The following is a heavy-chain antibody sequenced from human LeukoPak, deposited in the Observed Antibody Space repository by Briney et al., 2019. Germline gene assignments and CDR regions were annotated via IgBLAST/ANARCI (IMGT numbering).Heavy chain of an antibody. CDR2: IKQDGSEK. J-gene: IGHJ4*02. Sequence: GGSLRLSCAASGFPLSTYWMTWVRQAPGKGLEWVAHIKQDGSEKYYLDSVKGRFTISRDNAKNSLYLQMNSLRAEDTAIYYCARDFRFVEDYWGQGTLVTVSS. CDR3: ARDFRFVEDY. D-gene: IGHD6-6*01. V-gene: IGHV3-7*01. CDR1: GFPLSTYW.